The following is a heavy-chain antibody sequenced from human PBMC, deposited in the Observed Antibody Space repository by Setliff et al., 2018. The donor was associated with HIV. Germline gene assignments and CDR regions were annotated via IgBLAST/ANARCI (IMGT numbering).Heavy chain of an antibody. D-gene: IGHD3-3*01. CDR2: IYFSGST. CDR1: GDSVTSDSYY. Sequence: LSLTCTVSGDSVTSDSYYWSWIRQPAGKTLEWIGRIYFSGSTNYNPSLKSRVTISVDTSKNQFSLTLSSVTAADTAVYYCARLKPLEWLTYYYYYMDVWGKGTTVTVSS. J-gene: IGHJ6*03. V-gene: IGHV4-61*10. CDR3: ARLKPLEWLTYYYYYMDV.